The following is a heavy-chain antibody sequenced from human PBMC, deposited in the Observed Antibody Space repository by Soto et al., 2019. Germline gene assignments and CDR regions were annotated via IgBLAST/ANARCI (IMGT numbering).Heavy chain of an antibody. CDR2: IIPIFGTA. CDR1: GVTFNRQD. V-gene: IGHV1-69*13. D-gene: IGHD2-15*01. Sequence: ASVKVSCKASGVTFNRQDMRWVRQAPGQGLEWMGGIIPIFGTANYAQKFQGRVTITADESTSTAYMELSSLRSEDTAVYYCASSPCSGGSCSSRYFDYWGQGTLVTVSS. CDR3: ASSPCSGGSCSSRYFDY. J-gene: IGHJ4*02.